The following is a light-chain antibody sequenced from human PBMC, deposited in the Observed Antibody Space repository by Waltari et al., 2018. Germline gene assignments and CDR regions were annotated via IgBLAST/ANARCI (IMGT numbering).Light chain of an antibody. Sequence: QSALTQPASVSGSPGQSITISCPGTSRDVGGYDYVSWYQHHPGKAPKLMIYEVSNRPSGVSNRFSGSKSGNTASLTISGLQAEDEADYYCSSYTTSGSPMDVFGTGTKVTVL. V-gene: IGLV2-14*01. J-gene: IGLJ1*01. CDR3: SSYTTSGSPMDV. CDR1: SRDVGGYDY. CDR2: EVS.